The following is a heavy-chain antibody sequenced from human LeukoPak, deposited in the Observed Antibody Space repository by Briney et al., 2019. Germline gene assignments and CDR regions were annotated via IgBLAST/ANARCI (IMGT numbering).Heavy chain of an antibody. D-gene: IGHD5-12*01. CDR1: RFTFSSYAM. CDR2: IYHSGST. V-gene: IGHV4-4*02. J-gene: IGHJ4*02. Sequence: GSLRLSCAASRFTFSSYAMSWVRQDPGKGLEWIGEIYHSGSTNYNPSLKSRVTISLDKSKNQFSLKLYSVTAADTAVYYCARYRGASGYHFDYWGQGTLVTVSS. CDR3: ARYRGASGYHFDY.